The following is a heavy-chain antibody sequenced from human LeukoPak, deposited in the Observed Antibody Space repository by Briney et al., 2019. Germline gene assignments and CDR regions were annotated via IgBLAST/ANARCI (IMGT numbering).Heavy chain of an antibody. CDR2: IIPIFGTA. CDR1: GGTFSSYA. CDR3: ARAWYDSSGYYYSWFDY. Sequence: SVKVSCKASGGTFSSYAISWVRQAPGQGLEWMGRIIPIFGTANYAQKFQGRVTITTDKSTSTAYMELSSLRSEDTAVYYCARAWYDSSGYYYSWFDYWGQGTLVTASS. J-gene: IGHJ4*02. D-gene: IGHD3-22*01. V-gene: IGHV1-69*05.